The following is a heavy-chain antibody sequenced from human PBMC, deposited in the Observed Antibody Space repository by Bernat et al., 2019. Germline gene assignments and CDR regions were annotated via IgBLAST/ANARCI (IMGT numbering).Heavy chain of an antibody. D-gene: IGHD6-25*01. Sequence: EVHLVESGGGLVKPGGSLRLSCAASGFTFSAYSMTWVRQAPGKGLEWVSSISSRSDPIYYADSMKRRITISRDKAKKSLYQKKNRMAAEATAVYYWARGEESSALDYWGPGTLVTVSS. V-gene: IGHV3-21*01. CDR2: ISSRSDPI. CDR3: ARGEESSALDY. CDR1: GFTFSAYS. J-gene: IGHJ4*02.